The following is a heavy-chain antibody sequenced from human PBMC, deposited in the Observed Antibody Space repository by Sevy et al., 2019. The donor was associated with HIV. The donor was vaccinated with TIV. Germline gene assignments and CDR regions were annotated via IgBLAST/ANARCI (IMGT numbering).Heavy chain of an antibody. Sequence: GGSLRLSCAASGFTFSSYGMHWVRQAPGTGLEWVAVIWYDGGSKYYADSVKGRFTISRDNSKNTLFLQMNSLRAEDTAVYYCARDKLLPVMVTMVRGALSYYFDYWGQGTLVIVSS. CDR3: ARDKLLPVMVTMVRGALSYYFDY. D-gene: IGHD3-10*01. CDR1: GFTFSSYG. J-gene: IGHJ4*02. CDR2: IWYDGGSK. V-gene: IGHV3-33*01.